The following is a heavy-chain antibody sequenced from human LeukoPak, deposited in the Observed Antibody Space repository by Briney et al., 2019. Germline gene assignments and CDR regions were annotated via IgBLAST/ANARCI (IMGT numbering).Heavy chain of an antibody. CDR1: GFTFSTYG. Sequence: GGSLRLSCAASGFTFSTYGMTWVRQAPGRGLEWVSAISGSAARTFYADSVKGRFTISRDNSKNTLYLQMNSLRAEDTAVYFCAKRDYWGQGTLVTVSS. CDR3: AKRDY. J-gene: IGHJ4*02. CDR2: ISGSAART. V-gene: IGHV3-23*01.